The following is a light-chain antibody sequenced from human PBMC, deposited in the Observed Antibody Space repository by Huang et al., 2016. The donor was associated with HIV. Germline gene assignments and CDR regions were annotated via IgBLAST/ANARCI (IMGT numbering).Light chain of an antibody. CDR1: QSISNY. CDR3: QQSYDTFPFT. V-gene: IGKV1-39*01. CDR2: GAS. J-gene: IGKJ2*01. Sequence: IQMTQSPSSLSASVGDRVTITCRASQSISNYLNWYQQKPGKAPKLLIAGASSLQSGGPSRFRGSGSGTDFTLTISSLQPEDFATYYCQQSYDTFPFTFGQGTKLEI.